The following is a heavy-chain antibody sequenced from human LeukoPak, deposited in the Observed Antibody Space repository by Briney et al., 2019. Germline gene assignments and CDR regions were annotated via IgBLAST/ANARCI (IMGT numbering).Heavy chain of an antibody. J-gene: IGHJ4*02. CDR2: ISYDGSTK. D-gene: IGHD5-18*01. Sequence: PGGSLRLSCAASGFSFSTYGMHWVRQAPGKGLEWVALISYDGSTKYYADSVKGRFTISRDNSKNTLYLQMNSLRAEDTAVYYCAPGYYYFDYWGQGTPVTVSS. CDR3: APGYYYFDY. CDR1: GFSFSTYG. V-gene: IGHV3-30*03.